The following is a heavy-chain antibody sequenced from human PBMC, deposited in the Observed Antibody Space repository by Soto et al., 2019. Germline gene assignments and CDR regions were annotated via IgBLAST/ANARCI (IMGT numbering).Heavy chain of an antibody. D-gene: IGHD3-3*01. CDR2: ISSDSRTI. CDR3: ARIKLVEWFFINVDVYDMDV. V-gene: IGHV3-48*02. J-gene: IGHJ6*02. Sequence: GGSLRLSCVASGFSLSDYAVNWVRQAPGKGLEWVSFISSDSRTIYYADSVEGRFTVSRDNARNSVSLQMDSLRDDDAAVYYCARIKLVEWFFINVDVYDMDVWGQGTPVTVSS. CDR1: GFSLSDYA.